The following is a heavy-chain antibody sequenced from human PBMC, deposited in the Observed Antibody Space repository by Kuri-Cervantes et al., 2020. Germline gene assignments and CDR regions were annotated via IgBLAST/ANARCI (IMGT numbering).Heavy chain of an antibody. CDR3: AKEGVEYCSSTSCLSSFDY. J-gene: IGHJ4*02. D-gene: IGHD2-2*01. Sequence: GESLKISCAASGFTFSSYAMSWVRQAPGKGLEWVSAISGSGGSTYYADSVKGRFTISRDNSKNTLYLHMNSLRAEDTAVYYCAKEGVEYCSSTSCLSSFDYWGQGTLVTVSS. V-gene: IGHV3-23*01. CDR2: ISGSGGST. CDR1: GFTFSSYA.